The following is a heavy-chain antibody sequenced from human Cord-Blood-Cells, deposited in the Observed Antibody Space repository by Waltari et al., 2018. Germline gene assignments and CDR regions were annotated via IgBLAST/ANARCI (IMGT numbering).Heavy chain of an antibody. J-gene: IGHJ4*02. CDR2: IYYSGST. Sequence: QVQLQESGPGLVKPSETLSLTCTVPGGPIISPYLSWIRQPPGKGLEWIGYIYYSGSTNYNPSLKSRVTISVDTSKNQFSLKLSSVTAADTAVYYCARGSIAVAGTGFDYWGQGTLVTVSS. CDR1: GGPIISPY. D-gene: IGHD6-19*01. CDR3: ARGSIAVAGTGFDY. V-gene: IGHV4-59*11.